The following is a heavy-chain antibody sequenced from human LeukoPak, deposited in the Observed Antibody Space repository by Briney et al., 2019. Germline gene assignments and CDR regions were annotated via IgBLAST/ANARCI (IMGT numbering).Heavy chain of an antibody. V-gene: IGHV4-59*08. CDR3: ARQDSSSWYPEY. D-gene: IGHD6-13*01. J-gene: IGHJ4*02. Sequence: KPSETLSLTCTVSGGSISSYYWSWIRQPPGKGLEWIGYIYYSGSTNYNPSLKSRVTISVDTSKNQFSPKLSSVTAADTAVYYCARQDSSSWYPEYWGQGTLVTVSS. CDR1: GGSISSYY. CDR2: IYYSGST.